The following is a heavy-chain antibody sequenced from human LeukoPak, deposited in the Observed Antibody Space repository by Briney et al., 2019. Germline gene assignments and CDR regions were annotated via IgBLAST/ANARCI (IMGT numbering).Heavy chain of an antibody. V-gene: IGHV3-30*03. D-gene: IGHD2-2*01. Sequence: PGRSLRLSCAASGFTFSSYGMHWVRQAPGKGLEWVAVISYDGSNKYYADSVKGRFTISRDNSKNTLYLQMNSLRAEDTAVYYCARDPYCSSTSCPKYFQHWGQGTLVTVSS. CDR1: GFTFSSYG. CDR3: ARDPYCSSTSCPKYFQH. CDR2: ISYDGSNK. J-gene: IGHJ1*01.